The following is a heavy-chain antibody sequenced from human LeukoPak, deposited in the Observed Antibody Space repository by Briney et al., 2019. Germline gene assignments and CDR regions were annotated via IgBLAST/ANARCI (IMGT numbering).Heavy chain of an antibody. Sequence: GASVKVSCKASGYTFTGYYMHWVRQAPAQGLEWMGWINPNSGGTNYAQKFQGRVTMTRDTSISTAYMELSRLRSDDTAVYYCARATTPGISWYFDLWGRGTLVTVSS. CDR2: INPNSGGT. V-gene: IGHV1-2*02. D-gene: IGHD1-1*01. J-gene: IGHJ2*01. CDR1: GYTFTGYY. CDR3: ARATTPGISWYFDL.